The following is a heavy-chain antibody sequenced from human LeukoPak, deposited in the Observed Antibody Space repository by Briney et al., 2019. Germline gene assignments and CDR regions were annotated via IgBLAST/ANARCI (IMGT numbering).Heavy chain of an antibody. CDR2: IIPIFGTA. CDR3: ARLLGSGGTYGSRVDY. CDR1: GGTFSSYA. J-gene: IGHJ4*02. D-gene: IGHD2-15*01. V-gene: IGHV1-69*13. Sequence: VKVSCTASGGTFSSYAISWVRQAPGQGLEWMGGIIPIFGTANYAQKFQGRVTITADESTSTAHMELSSLRSEDTAVYYCARLLGSGGTYGSRVDYWGQGTLVTVSS.